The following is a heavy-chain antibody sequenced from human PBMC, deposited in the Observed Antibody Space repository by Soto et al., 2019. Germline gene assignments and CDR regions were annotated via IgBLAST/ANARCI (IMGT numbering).Heavy chain of an antibody. D-gene: IGHD6-13*01. CDR2: ISGSGGST. CDR1: GFTFSTYP. Sequence: ELQRLESGGGLVQPGGSLRLSCAASGFTFSTYPMSWVRQAPGKGLEWVSAISGSGGSTYYADSVKGRFTISRDNSKSTLYLQMDSLRAEDTAVYYCAKAATSSWYGGHFDCWGQGTLVTVSS. J-gene: IGHJ4*02. V-gene: IGHV3-23*01. CDR3: AKAATSSWYGGHFDC.